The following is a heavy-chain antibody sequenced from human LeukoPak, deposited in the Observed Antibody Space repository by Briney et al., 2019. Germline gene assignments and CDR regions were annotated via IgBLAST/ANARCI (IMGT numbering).Heavy chain of an antibody. CDR2: IYYSGST. CDR3: ARGGDCGGDCRARPLYYFDY. Sequence: PSETLSLTCTVSGGSISSYYWSWIRQPPGKGLERIGYIYYSGSTNYNPSLKSRVTISVDTSKNQFSLKLSSVTAADTAVYYCARGGDCGGDCRARPLYYFDYWGQGTLVTVSS. CDR1: GGSISSYY. V-gene: IGHV4-59*01. D-gene: IGHD2-21*02. J-gene: IGHJ4*02.